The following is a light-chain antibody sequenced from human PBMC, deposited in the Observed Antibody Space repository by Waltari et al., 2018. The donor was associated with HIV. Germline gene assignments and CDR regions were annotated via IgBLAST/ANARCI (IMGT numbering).Light chain of an antibody. J-gene: IGKJ4*01. CDR2: DAS. Sequence: EIVLAQSPATLSLSPAERATLSCRPSQSVSSYLAGYQQKPGQAARRLLYDASNRATGIPARFSGSGSGTDFTLTISSLEPEDVAVYYCQQRSNWPWLTFGGGTKVEIK. V-gene: IGKV3-11*01. CDR1: QSVSSY. CDR3: QQRSNWPWLT.